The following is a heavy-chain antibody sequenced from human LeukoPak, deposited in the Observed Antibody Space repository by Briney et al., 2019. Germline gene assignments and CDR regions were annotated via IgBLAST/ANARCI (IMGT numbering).Heavy chain of an antibody. D-gene: IGHD6-19*01. CDR2: ITSRSSYR. J-gene: IGHJ4*02. Sequence: GESLRLSCVASEFTFSDYTMHWVRQAPGKGLEWVSSITSRSSYRFYADSVKGRFTISRDNAKNSLYLQMNSLRVEDTAVYYCARDRSSGWSYYFDYWGQGSLVTVSS. V-gene: IGHV3-21*06. CDR3: ARDRSSGWSYYFDY. CDR1: EFTFSDYT.